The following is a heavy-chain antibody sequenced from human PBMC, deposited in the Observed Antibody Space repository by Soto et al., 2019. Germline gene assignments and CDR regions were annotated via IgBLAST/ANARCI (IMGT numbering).Heavy chain of an antibody. CDR1: GYTFTTYG. Sequence: AQLVQSGPEVKKPGASVKVSCKASGYTFTTYGITWVRQAPGQGLEWMGWISPYNGNTKYAQNLQGRVTMTTDTATTTVYMELRSLRSDDTAVYYCARADFPIWSGYYRPPDYWGQGTLVTVSS. CDR2: ISPYNGNT. CDR3: ARADFPIWSGYYRPPDY. J-gene: IGHJ4*02. D-gene: IGHD3-3*01. V-gene: IGHV1-18*04.